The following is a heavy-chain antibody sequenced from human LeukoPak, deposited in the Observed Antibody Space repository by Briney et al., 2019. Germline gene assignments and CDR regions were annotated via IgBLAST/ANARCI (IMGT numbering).Heavy chain of an antibody. CDR3: ARGSFSDYVWGSYRSDAFDI. J-gene: IGHJ3*02. CDR2: ISAYNGNT. D-gene: IGHD3-16*01. V-gene: IGHV1-18*01. Sequence: PKASVKVSCKASGYTCTSYAMHWVRQAPGQGLEWMGWISAYNGNTNYAQKLQGRVTMTTDTSTSTAYMELRSLRSDDTAVYYCARGSFSDYVWGSYRSDAFDIWXXGTXVXXSS. CDR1: GYTCTSYA.